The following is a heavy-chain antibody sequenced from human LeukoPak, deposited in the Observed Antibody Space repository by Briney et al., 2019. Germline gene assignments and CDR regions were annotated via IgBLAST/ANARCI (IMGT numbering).Heavy chain of an antibody. D-gene: IGHD3-3*01. J-gene: IGHJ5*02. V-gene: IGHV4-30-4*08. Sequence: SQTLSLTCTVSGGSISSGDYYWSWIRQPPGKGLEWIGYIYYSGSTYYNPSLKSRVTISVDTSKNQFSLKLSSVTAADTAVYYCAKSIFGVAAASNWFDPWGQGTLVTVSS. CDR2: IYYSGST. CDR3: AKSIFGVAAASNWFDP. CDR1: GGSISSGDYY.